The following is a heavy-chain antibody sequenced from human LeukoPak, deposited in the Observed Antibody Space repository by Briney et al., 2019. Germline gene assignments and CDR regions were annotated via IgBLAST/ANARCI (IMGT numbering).Heavy chain of an antibody. CDR2: ISPRGGGT. CDR3: AKDPIYSSSWYI. Sequence: GGSLRRYCAASGFIFRNYGMNWVRQAPGKGLPWVSGISPRGGGTYYADSVKGRFTISRDDSKSTLSLQMNGLRAEDTAVYYCAKDPIYSSSWYIWGQGTLVTVSS. CDR1: GFIFRNYG. D-gene: IGHD6-13*01. V-gene: IGHV3-23*01. J-gene: IGHJ4*02.